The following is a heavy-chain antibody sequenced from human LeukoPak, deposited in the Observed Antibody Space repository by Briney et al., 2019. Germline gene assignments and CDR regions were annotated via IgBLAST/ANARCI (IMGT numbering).Heavy chain of an antibody. CDR3: ARADRLHGGPYLIGP. CDR1: GYSFTDYY. J-gene: IGHJ5*02. D-gene: IGHD2-21*01. CDR2: INPNSGGT. Sequence: GASVEVSCKTSGYSFTDYYMHWVRQAPGQGLEWMGWINPNSGGTSSAQKFQGRVTMTRDTSISTVYMEVSWLTSDDTAIYYCARADRLHGGPYLIGPWGQGTLATVSS. V-gene: IGHV1-2*02.